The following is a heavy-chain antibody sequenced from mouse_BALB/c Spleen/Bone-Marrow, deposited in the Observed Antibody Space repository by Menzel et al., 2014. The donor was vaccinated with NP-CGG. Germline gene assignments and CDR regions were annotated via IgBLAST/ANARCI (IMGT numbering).Heavy chain of an antibody. D-gene: IGHD2-4*01. Sequence: EVKVVESGGGLVQPGGSRKLSCTASGFTFSSFGMHWVRQAPEKGLEWVAYISSGGDTIYYADTVKGRFTISRDNPKNTLFLQMTSLRSEDTAMYYCTRDHDYDWYFDVWGAGTTVTVSS. J-gene: IGHJ1*01. CDR3: TRDHDYDWYFDV. CDR1: GFTFSSFG. CDR2: ISSGGDTI. V-gene: IGHV5-17*02.